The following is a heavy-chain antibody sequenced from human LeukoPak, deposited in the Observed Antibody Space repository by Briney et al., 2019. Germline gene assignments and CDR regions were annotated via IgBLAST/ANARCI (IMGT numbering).Heavy chain of an antibody. J-gene: IGHJ4*02. V-gene: IGHV1-18*01. D-gene: IGHD2-2*01. Sequence: ASVKVSCKTSGYTFTNYGIGWVRQAPGQGLEWMGWISGYNGNTNHAQKLQGRVTMTTDTSTSTAYMELRSLRSDDTAVYYCARGCSSTTCHLLDYWGQGTLVTVSS. CDR1: GYTFTNYG. CDR2: ISGYNGNT. CDR3: ARGCSSTTCHLLDY.